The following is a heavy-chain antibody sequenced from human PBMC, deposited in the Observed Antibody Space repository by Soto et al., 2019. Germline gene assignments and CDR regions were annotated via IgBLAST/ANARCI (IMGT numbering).Heavy chain of an antibody. CDR1: VFIVSSNY. CDR2: IYSGGST. CDR3: ARTVVVVTANHGAFDI. V-gene: IGHV3-53*01. D-gene: IGHD2-15*01. Sequence: VGSLRLSCASSVFIVSSNYMSCVRHSPGKGLEWVSVIYSGGSTYYADSVKGRFTISRDNSKNTLYLQMNSLRAEDTAVYYCARTVVVVTANHGAFDIWGQGTMVTVSS. J-gene: IGHJ3*02.